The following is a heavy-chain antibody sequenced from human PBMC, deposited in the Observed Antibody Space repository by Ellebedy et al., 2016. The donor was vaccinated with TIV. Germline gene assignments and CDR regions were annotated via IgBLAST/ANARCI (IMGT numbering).Heavy chain of an antibody. Sequence: SETLSLXXTVSGGSISSYYWNWIRQPPGKGLEWIGYVYYSGSTNYNPSLKSRVTISVDTSRNQFSLKLSSVTTADTAVYYCARGAPSPWDRGPYYYGLDYWGQGTLVTVSS. CDR3: ARGAPSPWDRGPYYYGLDY. CDR1: GGSISSYY. J-gene: IGHJ4*02. V-gene: IGHV4-59*13. CDR2: VYYSGST. D-gene: IGHD3-22*01.